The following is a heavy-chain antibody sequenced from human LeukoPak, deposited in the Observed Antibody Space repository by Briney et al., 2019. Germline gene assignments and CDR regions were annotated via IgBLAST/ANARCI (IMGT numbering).Heavy chain of an antibody. V-gene: IGHV4-59*08. CDR3: ARHKRAARHVPEFGY. CDR1: GGSISSYY. CDR2: IYYSGST. D-gene: IGHD6-6*01. Sequence: SETLSLTCTVSGGSISSYYWSWIRQPPGKGLEWIGYIYYSGSTNYNPSLKSRVTISVDTSKNQFSLKLSSVTAADTAVYYCARHKRAARHVPEFGYWGQGTLVTVSS. J-gene: IGHJ4*02.